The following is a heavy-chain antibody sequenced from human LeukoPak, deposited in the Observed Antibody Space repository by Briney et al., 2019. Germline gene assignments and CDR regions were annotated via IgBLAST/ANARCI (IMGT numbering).Heavy chain of an antibody. CDR2: IYYSGST. J-gene: IGHJ4*02. Sequence: PSETLSLTCTVSGGSISSYYWSWIRQPPGKGLEWIGYIYYSGSTNYNPSLKSRVTISVDTSKNQFSLKLSSVTAADTAVYYCARHGARLHPLAYWGQGTLVTVSS. D-gene: IGHD4-11*01. V-gene: IGHV4-59*08. CDR1: GGSISSYY. CDR3: ARHGARLHPLAY.